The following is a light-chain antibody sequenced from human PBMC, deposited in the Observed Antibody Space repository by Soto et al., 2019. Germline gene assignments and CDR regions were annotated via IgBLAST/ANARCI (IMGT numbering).Light chain of an antibody. CDR1: SSDFGGTNY. CDR2: EVT. V-gene: IGLV2-8*01. Sequence: QSALTQPPSASGSPGQSVTISCTGASSDFGGTNYVPWYQQHPGKAPKLMIFEVTKRPSGVPDRFSGSKSGNTASLTVSGLQAEDEADYYCTSYAGSYADVVFGGGTKLTVL. CDR3: TSYAGSYADVV. J-gene: IGLJ2*01.